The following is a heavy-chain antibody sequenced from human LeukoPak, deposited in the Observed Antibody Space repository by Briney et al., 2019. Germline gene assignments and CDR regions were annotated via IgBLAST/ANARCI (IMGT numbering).Heavy chain of an antibody. CDR2: INHSGST. D-gene: IGHD6-6*01. J-gene: IGHJ4*02. Sequence: SETLSLTCAVYGGSFSGYYWSWIRQPPGKGLEWIGEINHSGSTNYNPSLKSRVTISVDTSKNQSSLKLSSVTAADTAVYYCARAGIAARLSHFDYWGQGTLVTVSS. CDR1: GGSFSGYY. V-gene: IGHV4-34*01. CDR3: ARAGIAARLSHFDY.